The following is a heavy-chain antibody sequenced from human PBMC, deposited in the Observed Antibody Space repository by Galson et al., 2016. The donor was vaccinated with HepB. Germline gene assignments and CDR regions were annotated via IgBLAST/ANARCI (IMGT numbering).Heavy chain of an antibody. Sequence: SCKASAHTFTTYYFHWMRQAPGQGLEWMGRIMARGGETIYPQSLQGRVTMTRDTSTGTVYTELSSLRPEDSALYYCARDSGHHSFDYWGQGSLVIVSS. D-gene: IGHD1-26*01. CDR2: IMARGGET. V-gene: IGHV1-46*01. J-gene: IGHJ4*02. CDR1: AHTFTTYY. CDR3: ARDSGHHSFDY.